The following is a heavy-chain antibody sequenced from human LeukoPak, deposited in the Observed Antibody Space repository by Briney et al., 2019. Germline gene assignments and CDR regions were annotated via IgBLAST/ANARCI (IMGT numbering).Heavy chain of an antibody. V-gene: IGHV4-4*07. Sequence: SETLSLTCTVSGGSISSYYWSWIRQPAGKGLEWIGRIYNSGRTNYNPSLKSRVTMSVDTSKNQFSLKLSSVAAADTAVYYCARMRTGTGELDYWGQGTLVTVSS. D-gene: IGHD1-7*01. CDR2: IYNSGRT. J-gene: IGHJ4*02. CDR3: ARMRTGTGELDY. CDR1: GGSISSYY.